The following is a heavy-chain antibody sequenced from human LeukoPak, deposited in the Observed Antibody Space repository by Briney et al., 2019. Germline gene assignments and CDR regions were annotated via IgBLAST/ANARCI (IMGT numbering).Heavy chain of an antibody. CDR1: GFTFSSYD. V-gene: IGHV3-23*01. D-gene: IGHD3-10*01. Sequence: PGGSLRLSCVASGFTFSSYDLSWVRQAPGKGLECVSAIGRGVGSTYSADSVRGRFTISRDNSKSTLYLQTNNLRADDTAVYYCAKKGQADDKGKPYWGQGTLVTVSS. CDR2: IGRGVGST. J-gene: IGHJ4*02. CDR3: AKKGQADDKGKPY.